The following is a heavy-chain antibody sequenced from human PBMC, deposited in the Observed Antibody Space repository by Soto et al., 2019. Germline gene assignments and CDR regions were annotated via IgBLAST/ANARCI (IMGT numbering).Heavy chain of an antibody. CDR2: INHSGST. V-gene: IGHV4-34*01. D-gene: IGHD1-1*01. J-gene: IGHJ5*02. CDR1: VDTFRGYY. CDR3: ARTTWKGAWFDP. Sequence: QVQLQQWGAGLLKPSETLSLTCAVYVDTFRGYYWSWIRQPPGKGLEWIGQINHSGSTNYEPSLKSRVTLSVDTSKNQFSLKLTSVTAADTAIYYCARTTWKGAWFDPWGQGTLVTVSS.